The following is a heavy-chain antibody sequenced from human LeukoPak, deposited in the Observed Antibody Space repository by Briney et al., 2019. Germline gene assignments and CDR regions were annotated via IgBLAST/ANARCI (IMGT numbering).Heavy chain of an antibody. V-gene: IGHV1-2*06. CDR1: GYTFTGYY. D-gene: IGHD2-2*01. J-gene: IGHJ5*02. CDR2: INPNSGGT. CDR3: ARDREVVVVPAASNWFDP. Sequence: ASVKVSCKASGYTFTGYYMHWVRQAPGQGLEWMGRINPNSGGTNYAQKFQGRVTMTRDTSISTAYMELSRLRSDDTAVYYCARDREVVVVPAASNWFDPWGQGTLVTVSS.